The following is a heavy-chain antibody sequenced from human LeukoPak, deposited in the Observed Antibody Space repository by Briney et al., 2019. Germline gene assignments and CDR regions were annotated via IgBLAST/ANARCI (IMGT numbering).Heavy chain of an antibody. V-gene: IGHV1-2*02. CDR1: GYTFIDYY. J-gene: IGHJ4*02. CDR3: ARESGYSLDY. D-gene: IGHD5-12*01. Sequence: ASVKVSCKASGYTFIDYYMHWVRQAPGHGLEWLGWINLNSGGTNYAQKFQGRVTMARDTSIRTAYMELSRLRPDDTAVYYCARESGYSLDYWGQGTLVTVSS. CDR2: INLNSGGT.